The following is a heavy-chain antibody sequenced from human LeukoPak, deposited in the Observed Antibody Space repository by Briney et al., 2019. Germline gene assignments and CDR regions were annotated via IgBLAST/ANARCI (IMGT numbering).Heavy chain of an antibody. J-gene: IGHJ4*02. D-gene: IGHD6-13*01. V-gene: IGHV3-48*03. CDR2: ISSSGSTI. Sequence: GGSLRLSCEASRFTFSSHEMNWVRQPPGQGLEWISYISSSGSTIYYTDSVRGRFTVSRDNSKNTVYLQMNTLRAEDTAVYYCARDSRQQLVRELVYWGRGTLVTVSS. CDR1: RFTFSSHE. CDR3: ARDSRQQLVRELVY.